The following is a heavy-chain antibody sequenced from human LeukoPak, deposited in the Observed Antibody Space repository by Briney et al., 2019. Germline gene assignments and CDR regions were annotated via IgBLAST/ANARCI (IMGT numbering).Heavy chain of an antibody. J-gene: IGHJ5*02. V-gene: IGHV4-30-4*01. Sequence: SETLSLTCTVSGGSISSGDYYWSWIRQPPEKGLEWIGYIYYSGSTYYNPSLKSRVTISVDTSKNQFSLKLSSVTAADTAVYYCARDVTYYDFWSGPQIGGFDPWGQGTLVTVSS. CDR1: GGSISSGDYY. D-gene: IGHD3-3*01. CDR2: IYYSGST. CDR3: ARDVTYYDFWSGPQIGGFDP.